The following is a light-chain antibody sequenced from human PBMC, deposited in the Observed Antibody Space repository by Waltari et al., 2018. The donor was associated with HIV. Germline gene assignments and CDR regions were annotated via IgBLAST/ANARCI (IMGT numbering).Light chain of an antibody. CDR2: RKN. CDR3: AAWDGSLSGVV. Sequence: QSVLTQPPSASGTPGPRVTISCSGSSSNIGSYYVYWYQQLPRTAPNLLIYRKNPRLSGVPAQFSGSKSGTSAALAISGLRSEAEADYYWAAWDGSLSGVVFGGGTKLTVL. J-gene: IGLJ2*01. CDR1: SSNIGSYY. V-gene: IGLV1-47*01.